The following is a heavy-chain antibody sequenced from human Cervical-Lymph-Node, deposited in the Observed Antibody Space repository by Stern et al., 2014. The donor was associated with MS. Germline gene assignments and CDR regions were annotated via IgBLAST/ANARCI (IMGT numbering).Heavy chain of an antibody. J-gene: IGHJ4*01. CDR1: GCSIRSYY. V-gene: IGHV4-59*01. CDR3: ARALLGASYYFDY. D-gene: IGHD1-26*01. CDR2: IYCTGGT. Sequence: QVQLEESGAGLAKPSETLSLTCTVSGCSIRSYYWSWIRQPPGKGLEWVGSIYCTGGTNYNPSLKSRITISVDKSKNQFSLQLTSVTTADTAVYYCARALLGASYYFDYWGHGTLVTVSS.